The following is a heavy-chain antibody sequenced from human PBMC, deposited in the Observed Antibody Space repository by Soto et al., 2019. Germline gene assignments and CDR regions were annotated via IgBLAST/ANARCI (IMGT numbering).Heavy chain of an antibody. CDR1: GGSMMSYY. Sequence: PSGTLSLTCTVSGGSMMSYYWSWIRQPPGRGLEWIGFIYYAGSTKYNPSLNSRVTISVDTSKNQFSLTVTSVTAADTAVYYCARRYGVYFDYWGQGTLVTVSS. D-gene: IGHD4-17*01. CDR2: IYYAGST. V-gene: IGHV4-59*08. CDR3: ARRYGVYFDY. J-gene: IGHJ4*02.